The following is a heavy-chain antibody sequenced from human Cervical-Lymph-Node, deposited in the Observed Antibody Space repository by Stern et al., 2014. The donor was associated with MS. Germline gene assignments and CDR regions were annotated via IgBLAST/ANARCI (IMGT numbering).Heavy chain of an antibody. D-gene: IGHD5-18*01. CDR3: ARRQLWQQYYGMDV. CDR2: ISYDGTDK. V-gene: IGHV3-30*04. Sequence: QMQLVQSGGGVVQPGRSLRLSCAASGFTFSSYAMHWVRQAPGKGLEWVAFISYDGTDKYYADSVKGRFTISRDNSKNMVYLQMNSLRAEDTAVWYCARRQLWQQYYGMDVWGQGTMVTVSS. CDR1: GFTFSSYA. J-gene: IGHJ6*02.